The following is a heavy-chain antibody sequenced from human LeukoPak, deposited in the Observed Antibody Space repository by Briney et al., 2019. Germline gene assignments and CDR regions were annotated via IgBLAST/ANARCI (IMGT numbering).Heavy chain of an antibody. CDR3: ARRAYSTAYWKHFDS. D-gene: IGHD1-1*01. J-gene: IGHJ4*02. CDR2: IYYHENT. CDR1: TFSSYG. Sequence: TFSSYGMSWVRQAPGKGLEWIGSIYYHENTYYNSSLKSRVTISVDTSKNQFSLKLNSVTAADTAVYFCARRAYSTAYWKHFDSWGQGTLVTVSS. V-gene: IGHV4-39*01.